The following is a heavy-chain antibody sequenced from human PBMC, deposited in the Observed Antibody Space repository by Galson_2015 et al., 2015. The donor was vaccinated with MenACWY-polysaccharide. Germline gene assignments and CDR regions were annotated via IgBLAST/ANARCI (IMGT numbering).Heavy chain of an antibody. V-gene: IGHV3-7*03. Sequence: SLRLSCAASGFTFSGYWMSWVRQAPGKGLEWVANIKQDGSENYYVDSVKGRITISRDNAKNSLYLQMNSLSAEDTAVYYCARGQKTLGPWGQGTLVTVSS. J-gene: IGHJ5*02. CDR3: ARGQKTLGP. CDR2: IKQDGSEN. CDR1: GFTFSGYW.